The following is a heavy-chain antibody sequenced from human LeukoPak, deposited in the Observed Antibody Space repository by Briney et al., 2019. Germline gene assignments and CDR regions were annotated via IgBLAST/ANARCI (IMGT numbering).Heavy chain of an antibody. CDR2: IHYRGSS. Sequence: SETLSLTCTVSGGSISISGSHYWNWIRQPPGKGLEWIGNIHYRGSSYYNPSLECRVTISVDTPKNQFSLKLSSVTAADTAVYYCATGAHYGDFDYWGQGTLVTVSS. V-gene: IGHV4-39*01. J-gene: IGHJ4*02. D-gene: IGHD4-17*01. CDR3: ATGAHYGDFDY. CDR1: GGSISISGSHY.